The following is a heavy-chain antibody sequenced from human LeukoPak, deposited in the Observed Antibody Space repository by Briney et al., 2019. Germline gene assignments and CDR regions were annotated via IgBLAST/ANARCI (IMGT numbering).Heavy chain of an antibody. CDR1: GFTFSTYG. D-gene: IGHD3-10*01. CDR2: ISGSSSYI. CDR3: ARDPSMVRGAIF. J-gene: IGHJ4*02. V-gene: IGHV3-21*01. Sequence: GGSLRLSCAASGFTFSTYGMNWVRQAPGKGLEWVSSISGSSSYIYYTDSVKGRFTISRNNAKNSLYLQMNSLRAEDTAVYYCARDPSMVRGAIFWGQGTLVTVSS.